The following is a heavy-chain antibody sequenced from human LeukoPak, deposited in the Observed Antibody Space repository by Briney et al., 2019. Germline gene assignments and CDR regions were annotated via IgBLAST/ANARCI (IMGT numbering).Heavy chain of an antibody. Sequence: GGSLRLSCAASGFTFNIYAITWVRQAPGKGLEWVATITNSGDKTFYADSVKGRFTISRDNAKYSLYLQMNSLRAEDTAVYYCARGSSPIDYWGQGTLVTVSS. J-gene: IGHJ4*02. CDR1: GFTFNIYA. CDR3: ARGSSPIDY. CDR2: ITNSGDKT. D-gene: IGHD6-6*01. V-gene: IGHV3-23*01.